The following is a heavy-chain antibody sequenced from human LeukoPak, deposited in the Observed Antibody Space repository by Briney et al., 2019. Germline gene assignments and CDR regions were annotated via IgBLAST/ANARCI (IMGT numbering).Heavy chain of an antibody. CDR1: GFTFSSYA. D-gene: IGHD3-10*01. Sequence: QPGGSLRLSCAASGFTFSSYAMHWVRQAPGKGLEWVAVIWYDGSNKYYADSVKGRFTISRDNSKNTLYLQMNSLRAEDTAVYYCARVNMGLASGSYYTYGMDVWGQGTTVTVSS. V-gene: IGHV3-33*08. CDR3: ARVNMGLASGSYYTYGMDV. J-gene: IGHJ6*02. CDR2: IWYDGSNK.